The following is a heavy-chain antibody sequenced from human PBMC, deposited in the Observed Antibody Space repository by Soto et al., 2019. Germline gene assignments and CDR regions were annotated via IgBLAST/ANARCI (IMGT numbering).Heavy chain of an antibody. CDR1: GFTFSSYA. CDR3: AKGKWELLYYGMDV. CDR2: ISGSGGST. Sequence: GGSLRLSCAASGFTFSSYAMTWVRQAPGKGLEWVSLISGSGGSTYYADSVKGRFTISRDNSKNTLYLQMDSLRAGDTAVYYCAKGKWELLYYGMDVWGQGTTVTVSS. J-gene: IGHJ6*02. D-gene: IGHD1-26*01. V-gene: IGHV3-23*01.